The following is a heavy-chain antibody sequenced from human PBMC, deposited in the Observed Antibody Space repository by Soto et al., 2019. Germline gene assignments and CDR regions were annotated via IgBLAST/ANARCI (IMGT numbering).Heavy chain of an antibody. Sequence: QVQLVQSGAEVKKPGASVKVSCKASGYTFTSYGISWVRQAPGQGLEWMGWISAYNGNTNYAQKLQGRVTMTTDTSTSTAYMELRSLRSDDTAVYYCARDWKLPSHYDFWSGHPPNDYWGRGTLVTVSS. V-gene: IGHV1-18*01. D-gene: IGHD3-3*01. CDR2: ISAYNGNT. CDR3: ARDWKLPSHYDFWSGHPPNDY. J-gene: IGHJ4*02. CDR1: GYTFTSYG.